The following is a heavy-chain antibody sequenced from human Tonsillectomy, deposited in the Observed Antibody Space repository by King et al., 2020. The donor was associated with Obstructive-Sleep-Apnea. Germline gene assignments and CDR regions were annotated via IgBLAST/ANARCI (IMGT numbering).Heavy chain of an antibody. D-gene: IGHD6-25*01. V-gene: IGHV3-7*03. J-gene: IGHJ6*02. CDR1: GFTFSNNW. Sequence: VQLVESGGGLVQPGGSLRLSCEASGFTFSNNWMSWVRQAPGKGLEWVANIKQDGSEKYYVDSVKGRFTTSRDNAKNSLYLQMNSLRAEDTAVYCCAGVGRLVFYTSAGRDVWAQGTRLPVSS. CDR3: AGVGRLVFYTSAGRDV. CDR2: IKQDGSEK.